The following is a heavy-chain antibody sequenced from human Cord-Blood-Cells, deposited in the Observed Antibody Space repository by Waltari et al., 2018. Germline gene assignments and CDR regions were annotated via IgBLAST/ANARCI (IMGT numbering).Heavy chain of an antibody. Sequence: QVQLQQWGAGLLKPSETLSLTCAVYGGSFSGYYWSWIRQPPGKGVEWIGEITHSGSTNYNPSLKCRVTISVDTSKNQFSLKLSSVTAADTAVYYCARFHSGWYAFDIWGQGTMVTVSS. J-gene: IGHJ3*02. CDR3: ARFHSGWYAFDI. V-gene: IGHV4-34*01. CDR1: GGSFSGYY. D-gene: IGHD6-19*01. CDR2: ITHSGST.